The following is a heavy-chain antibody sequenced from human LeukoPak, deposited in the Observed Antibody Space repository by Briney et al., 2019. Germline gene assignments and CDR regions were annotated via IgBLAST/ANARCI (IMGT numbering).Heavy chain of an antibody. V-gene: IGHV3-23*01. CDR1: GFTFSSYS. J-gene: IGHJ4*02. Sequence: GGSLGLSCAASGFTFSSYSMNWVRQAPGKGLEWVSGISGSGDSTYYADSVKGRFTISRDNSKNTLYLQMNSLRLEDTAAYYCAKIRAPSGWFNSDYWGQGTLVTVSS. CDR3: AKIRAPSGWFNSDY. D-gene: IGHD6-19*01. CDR2: ISGSGDST.